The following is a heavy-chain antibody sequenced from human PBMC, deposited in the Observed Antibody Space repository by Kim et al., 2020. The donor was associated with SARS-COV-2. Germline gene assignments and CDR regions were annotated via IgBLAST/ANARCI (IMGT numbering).Heavy chain of an antibody. V-gene: IGHV3-30*02. J-gene: IGHJ4*02. CDR3: AKDPLYYYDSSGYYDY. Sequence: SVKGRFTISRDNSKNTLYLQMNSLRAEDTAVYYCAKDPLYYYDSSGYYDYWGQGTLVTVSS. D-gene: IGHD3-22*01.